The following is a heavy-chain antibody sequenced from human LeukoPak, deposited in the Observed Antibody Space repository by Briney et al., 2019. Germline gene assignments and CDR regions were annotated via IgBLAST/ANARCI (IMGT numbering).Heavy chain of an antibody. Sequence: GEFLKISCKGSGYSFTSYWIGWVRQMPGKGLEWMGIIYPGDSDTRYSPSFQGQVTISADKSISTAYLQWSSLKASDTAMYYCARQNIVVVPAAMLGGYYYGMDVWGQGTTVTVSS. CDR3: ARQNIVVVPAAMLGGYYYGMDV. D-gene: IGHD2-2*01. J-gene: IGHJ6*02. CDR1: GYSFTSYW. V-gene: IGHV5-51*01. CDR2: IYPGDSDT.